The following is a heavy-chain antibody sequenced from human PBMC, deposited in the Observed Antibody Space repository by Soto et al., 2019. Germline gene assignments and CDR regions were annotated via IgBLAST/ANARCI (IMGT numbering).Heavy chain of an antibody. D-gene: IGHD3-3*01. CDR3: ARETKFYGFWSGYYRFHT. CDR1: GYSFNSYG. J-gene: IGHJ4*02. V-gene: IGHV1-18*01. CDR2: ISASSGNT. Sequence: QTQLVQSGPEVKNPGASVKVSCKASGYSFNSYGIRWVRQAPGQGLEWMGWISASSGNTSYAQELQGRFTMTTDTATSTDYMELRSLTSDDTAVYYCARETKFYGFWSGYYRFHTWGQGTLVSVSS.